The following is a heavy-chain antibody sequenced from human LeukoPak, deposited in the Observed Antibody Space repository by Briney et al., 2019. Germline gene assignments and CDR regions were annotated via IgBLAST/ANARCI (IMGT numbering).Heavy chain of an antibody. CDR1: GGSISSYY. CDR2: IYTSGST. Sequence: SETLSLTCTVSGGSISSYYWSWIRQPAGKGLEWIGRIYTSGSTNYNPSLKSRVTMSVDTSKNQFSLKLSSVTAADTAVYYCARGSDYGDSIYYFDYWGQGTLVTVSS. J-gene: IGHJ4*02. CDR3: ARGSDYGDSIYYFDY. V-gene: IGHV4-4*07. D-gene: IGHD4-17*01.